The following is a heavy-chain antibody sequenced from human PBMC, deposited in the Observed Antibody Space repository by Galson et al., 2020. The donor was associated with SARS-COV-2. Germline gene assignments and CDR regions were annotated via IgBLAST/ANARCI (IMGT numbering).Heavy chain of an antibody. CDR1: GYTFTSYG. Sequence: ASVKVSCKASGYTFTSYGINWVRQAPGQGLEWMGWISAYNGDTNYAQMLQGRVTMTVDTSTTTAYMELRSLRSDDTAIFYCARDGRYILTVTPQLDGFDIWGQGTMVTVSS. CDR2: ISAYNGDT. CDR3: ARDGRYILTVTPQLDGFDI. D-gene: IGHD3-16*02. V-gene: IGHV1-18*01. J-gene: IGHJ3*02.